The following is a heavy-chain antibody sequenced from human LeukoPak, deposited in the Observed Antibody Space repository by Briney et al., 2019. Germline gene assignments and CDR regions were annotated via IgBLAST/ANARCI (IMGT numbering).Heavy chain of an antibody. V-gene: IGHV1-18*01. J-gene: IGHJ3*02. CDR2: MNPNSGNT. Sequence: ASVKVSCKASGYTFTSYDINWVRQATGQGLEWMGWMNPNSGNTNYAQKLQGRVTMTTDTSTSTAYMELRSLRSDDTAVYYCAREEIGRAAAAPRAFDIWGQGTMVTVSS. CDR3: AREEIGRAAAAPRAFDI. D-gene: IGHD6-13*01. CDR1: GYTFTSYD.